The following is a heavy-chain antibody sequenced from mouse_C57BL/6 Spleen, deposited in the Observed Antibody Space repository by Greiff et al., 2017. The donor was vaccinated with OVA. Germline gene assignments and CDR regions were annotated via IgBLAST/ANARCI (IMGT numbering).Heavy chain of an antibody. J-gene: IGHJ3*01. V-gene: IGHV3-6*01. CDR1: GYSITSGYY. CDR3: ARGSPGGFAY. Sequence: ESGPGLVKPSQSLSLTCSVTGYSITSGYYWNWIRQFPGNKLEWMGYISYDGSNNYNPSLKNRISITRDTSKNQFFLKLNSVTTEDTATYYCARGSPGGFAYWGQGTLVTVSA. CDR2: ISYDGSN.